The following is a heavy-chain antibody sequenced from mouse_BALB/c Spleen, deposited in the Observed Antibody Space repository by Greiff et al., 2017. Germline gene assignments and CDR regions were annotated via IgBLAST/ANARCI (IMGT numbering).Heavy chain of an antibody. Sequence: VQLQQSGAELVRPGTSVKVSCTASGYAFTNYLIEWVKQRPGQGLEWIGVINPGSGGTNYNEKFKGKATLTADKSSSTAYMQLSSLTSDDSAVYFCASSESYYGYFAYWGQGTTLTVSS. J-gene: IGHJ2*01. D-gene: IGHD1-1*01. CDR1: GYAFTNYL. CDR3: ASSESYYGYFAY. V-gene: IGHV1-54*01. CDR2: INPGSGGT.